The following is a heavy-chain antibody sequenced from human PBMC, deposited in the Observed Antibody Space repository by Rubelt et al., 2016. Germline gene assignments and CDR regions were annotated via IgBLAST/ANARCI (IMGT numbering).Heavy chain of an antibody. J-gene: IGHJ4*02. CDR3: ALVVATIGFDY. D-gene: IGHD5-12*01. CDR2: IPIFGTA. V-gene: IGHV1-69*06. Sequence: IPIFGTANYAQKFQGRVTITADKSTSTAYMELSSLRSEDTAVYYCALVVATIGFDYWGQGTLVTVSS.